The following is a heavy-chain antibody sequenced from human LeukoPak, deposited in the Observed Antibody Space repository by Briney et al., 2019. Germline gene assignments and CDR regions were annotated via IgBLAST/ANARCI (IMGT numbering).Heavy chain of an antibody. CDR3: ARDHPGPATY. J-gene: IGHJ4*02. Sequence: WIGEINHSGSTNYNPSLKSRVTISVDTSKNQFSLKLSSVTAADTAVYYCARDHPGPATYWGQGTLVTVSS. CDR2: INHSGST. V-gene: IGHV4-34*01.